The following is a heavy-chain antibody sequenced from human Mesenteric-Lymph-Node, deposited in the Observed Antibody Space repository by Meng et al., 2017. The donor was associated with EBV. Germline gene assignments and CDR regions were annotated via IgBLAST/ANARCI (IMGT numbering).Heavy chain of an antibody. J-gene: IGHJ4*02. D-gene: IGHD3-22*01. CDR2: IFPTGGT. Sequence: QVAAPESGQGFVKPSGTLSLTRAVSGGSISSSNWWTWVRQPPGKGLEWIGEIFPTGGTNYNPSLKSRVTISVDKSKNQFSLKLSSVTAADTAVYYCAREGEVGYYESSGYYYWGQGTLVTVSS. CDR1: GGSISSSNW. V-gene: IGHV4-4*02. CDR3: AREGEVGYYESSGYYY.